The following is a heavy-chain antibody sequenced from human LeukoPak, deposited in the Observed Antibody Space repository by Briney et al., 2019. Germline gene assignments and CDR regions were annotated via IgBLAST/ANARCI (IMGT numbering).Heavy chain of an antibody. CDR2: IYHSGST. Sequence: PSQTLSLTCAVSGGSITGGGYSWSWIRQPPGKGLEWIGYIYHSGSTYYNPSLKSGAPISVDTSKAHFSLKLSSVTAADTAVYYCARESAPNYPRYPLVAFDYWGQGTLVTVSS. J-gene: IGHJ4*02. CDR1: GGSITGGGYS. CDR3: ARESAPNYPRYPLVAFDY. D-gene: IGHD2-2*01. V-gene: IGHV4-30-2*05.